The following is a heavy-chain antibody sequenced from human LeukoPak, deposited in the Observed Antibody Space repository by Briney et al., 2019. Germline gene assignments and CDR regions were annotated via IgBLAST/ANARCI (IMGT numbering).Heavy chain of an antibody. CDR1: GYTLTELS. CDR2: FDPEYGET. CDR3: ATPPPKLKHYGDYYWYFDL. J-gene: IGHJ2*01. Sequence: ASVKVSCKVSGYTLTELSMHWVRQGPGKGLEWMGGFDPEYGETIYAQKFQGRVTMTEETSTDTAYMELSSLRSEDTAVYYCATPPPKLKHYGDYYWYFDLWGRGTLVTVSS. D-gene: IGHD4-17*01. V-gene: IGHV1-24*01.